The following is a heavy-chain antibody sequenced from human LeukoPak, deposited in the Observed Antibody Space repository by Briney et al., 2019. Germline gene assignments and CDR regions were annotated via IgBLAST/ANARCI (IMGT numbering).Heavy chain of an antibody. CDR2: ISYDGSNK. V-gene: IGHV3-30*03. CDR1: GFTFSSYG. J-gene: IGHJ4*02. Sequence: PGGSLRLSCAASGFTFSSYGMHWVRQAPGKGLEWVAVISYDGSNKYYADSVKGRFTISRDNSKNTLYLQMNGLRAEDTAVYYCARVLRYFDWFFDYWGQGTLVTVSS. D-gene: IGHD3-9*01. CDR3: ARVLRYFDWFFDY.